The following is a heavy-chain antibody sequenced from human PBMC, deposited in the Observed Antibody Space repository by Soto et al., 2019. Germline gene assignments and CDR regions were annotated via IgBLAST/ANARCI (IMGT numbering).Heavy chain of an antibody. Sequence: SQTLSLTCVISGDSVSIYSGAWNWIRQSPSRGLEWLGRTYYRSKWYYDYAESVKSRIIISVDTSKNQFSLQLNSVTPEDAAVYYCANDPGYSLGYWGKGIQVTVSS. J-gene: IGHJ4*02. CDR2: TYYRSKWYY. V-gene: IGHV6-1*01. CDR1: GDSVSIYSGA. CDR3: ANDPGYSLGY. D-gene: IGHD5-12*01.